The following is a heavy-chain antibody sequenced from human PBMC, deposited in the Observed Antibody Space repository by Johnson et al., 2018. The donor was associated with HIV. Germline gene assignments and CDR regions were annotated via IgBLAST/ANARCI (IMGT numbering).Heavy chain of an antibody. CDR1: GFTFSNFW. V-gene: IGHV3-66*01. CDR2: IYSGGTI. CDR3: ARDRGYWDAFDI. Sequence: VQLVESGGGLVQPGGSLRLSCGASGFTFSNFWMSWVRQAPGKGLEWVSVIYSGGTIYYADSVKGRFSISRDNAKNSLYLQMNSLRAEDTAVYYCARDRGYWDAFDIWGQGTMVTVSS. J-gene: IGHJ3*02. D-gene: IGHD3-22*01.